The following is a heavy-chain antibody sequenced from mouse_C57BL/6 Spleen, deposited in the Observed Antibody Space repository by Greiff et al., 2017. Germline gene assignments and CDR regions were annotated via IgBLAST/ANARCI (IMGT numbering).Heavy chain of an antibody. CDR2: IYPSDSET. CDR1: GYTFTSYW. J-gene: IGHJ2*01. D-gene: IGHD2-5*01. V-gene: IGHV1-61*01. CDR3: ARGGLSSNFYYFDY. Sequence: QVQLQQPGAELVRPGSSVKLSCKASGYTFTSYWMDWVKQRPGQGLEWIGNIYPSDSETHYNQKFKDKATLTVDKSSSTAYMQLSSLTSEDSAVYYCARGGLSSNFYYFDYWGQGTTLTVSS.